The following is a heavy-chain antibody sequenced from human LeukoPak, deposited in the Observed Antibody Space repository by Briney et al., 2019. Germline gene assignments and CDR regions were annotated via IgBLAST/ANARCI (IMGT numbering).Heavy chain of an antibody. D-gene: IGHD3-3*01. J-gene: IGHJ4*02. CDR3: ARGGRSVRRYDFWGGYPKPFDY. Sequence: ASVKVSCKASGYTFTSYGISWVRQAPGQGLEWMGWISAYNGNTNYAQKFQGRVTMTRNTSISTAYMELSSLRSEDTAVYYCARGGRSVRRYDFWGGYPKPFDYWGQGTLVTVSS. CDR1: GYTFTSYG. CDR2: ISAYNGNT. V-gene: IGHV1-18*01.